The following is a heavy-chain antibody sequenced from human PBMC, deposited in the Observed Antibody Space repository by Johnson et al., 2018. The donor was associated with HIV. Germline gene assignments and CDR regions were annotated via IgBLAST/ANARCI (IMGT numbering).Heavy chain of an antibody. Sequence: VQLVESGGGLIQPGGSLRLSCAASGFSVSSSFMSWVRQAPGKGLEWVSIIYSGGSAYYADSVKGRFAISRDFSKNTVILQMNSLRAEDTAMYFCARDQILQNFERLDNAFDIWGQGPLVTVSS. V-gene: IGHV3-53*01. J-gene: IGHJ3*02. CDR3: ARDQILQNFERLDNAFDI. CDR2: IYSGGSA. CDR1: GFSVSSSF. D-gene: IGHD3-9*01.